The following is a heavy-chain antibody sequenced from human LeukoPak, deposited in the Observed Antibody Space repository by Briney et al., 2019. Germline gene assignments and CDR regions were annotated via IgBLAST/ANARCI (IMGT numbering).Heavy chain of an antibody. J-gene: IGHJ6*02. D-gene: IGHD3-22*01. CDR2: IYSGGST. Sequence: PGGSLRLSCAASGFTVSSNYMSWVRQAPGKGLEWVSVIYSGGSTCYADSVKGRFTISRDNSKNTLYLQMNSLRAEDTAVYYCARDEYHDSSGYYYYGMDVWGQGTTVTVSS. CDR3: ARDEYHDSSGYYYYGMDV. V-gene: IGHV3-53*01. CDR1: GFTVSSNY.